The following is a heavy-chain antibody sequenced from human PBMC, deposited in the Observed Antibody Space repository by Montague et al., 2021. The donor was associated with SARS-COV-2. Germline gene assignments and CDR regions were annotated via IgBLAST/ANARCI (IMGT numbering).Heavy chain of an antibody. J-gene: IGHJ4*02. Sequence: SLRLSCAASGFTFSSYGMHWVRQAPGKGLEWVAVIWYDGSNKYYADSVKGRFTIFRDNSKNTLYLQMNSLRAEDTAVYYCARDAYGSGSYYFDYWGQGTLVTVSS. CDR3: ARDAYGSGSYYFDY. V-gene: IGHV3-33*01. CDR2: IWYDGSNK. D-gene: IGHD3-10*01. CDR1: GFTFSSYG.